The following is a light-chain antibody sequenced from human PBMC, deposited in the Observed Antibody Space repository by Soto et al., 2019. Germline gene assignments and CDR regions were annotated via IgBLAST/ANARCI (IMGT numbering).Light chain of an antibody. V-gene: IGLV2-23*02. CDR2: EVN. CDR1: SSDGGSYNL. CDR3: YSYAGYTTRVV. J-gene: IGLJ2*01. Sequence: QSVLTQPASVSGSPGQSITISCTGTSSDGGSYNLVSWYQQHPGKAPKLMIYEVNKRPSGVSDRFSGSKSGNTASLTISGLQAEDEADYYCYSYAGYTTRVVFGGGTKVTVL.